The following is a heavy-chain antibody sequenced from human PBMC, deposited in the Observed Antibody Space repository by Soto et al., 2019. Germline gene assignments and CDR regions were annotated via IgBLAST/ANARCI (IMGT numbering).Heavy chain of an antibody. D-gene: IGHD6-25*01. Sequence: EVQLLESGGDLVQPGGSLRLACTVSGFTITSRAMSWVRQAPGRGLEWVSAINTAGVATSYAESVKGRFTFSRDTSKNTVYLQMDGLRAEDTATYYCVTRDERSVKYNWYFDIWGRGTVVTVSS. V-gene: IGHV3-23*01. J-gene: IGHJ2*01. CDR1: GFTITSRA. CDR2: INTAGVAT. CDR3: VTRDERSVKYNWYFDI.